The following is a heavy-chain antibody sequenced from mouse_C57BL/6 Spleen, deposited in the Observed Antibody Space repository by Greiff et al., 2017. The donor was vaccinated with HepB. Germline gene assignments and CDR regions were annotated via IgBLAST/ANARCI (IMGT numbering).Heavy chain of an antibody. CDR1: GYTFTDYN. CDR3: ARGEFITTAPYAMDD. Sequence: VQLQQSGPELVKPGASVKIPCKASGYTFTDYNMDWVKQSHGKSLEWIGDINPNNGGTIDNQKFKGKATLTVDKSSSTAYLELRSLTTEDTAVYYCARGEFITTAPYAMDDWGQGTSVTVSS. CDR2: INPNNGGT. J-gene: IGHJ4*01. D-gene: IGHD1-1*01. V-gene: IGHV1-18*01.